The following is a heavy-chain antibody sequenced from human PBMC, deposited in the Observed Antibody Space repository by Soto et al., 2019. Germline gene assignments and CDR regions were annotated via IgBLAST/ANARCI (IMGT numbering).Heavy chain of an antibody. V-gene: IGHV3-23*01. CDR2: ISGSGGST. CDR1: GFTFSSYA. CDR3: AKDRTYYYGSGSYWDAFDI. Sequence: QPGGSLRLSCAASGFTFSSYAMSWVRQAPGKGLEWVSAISGSGGSTYYADSVKGRFTISRDNSKNTLYLQMNSLRAEDTAVYYCAKDRTYYYGSGSYWDAFDIWGQGTMVTVSS. J-gene: IGHJ3*02. D-gene: IGHD3-10*01.